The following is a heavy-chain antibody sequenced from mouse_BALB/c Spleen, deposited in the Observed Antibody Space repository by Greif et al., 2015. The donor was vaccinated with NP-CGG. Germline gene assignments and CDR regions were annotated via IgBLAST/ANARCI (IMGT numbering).Heavy chain of an antibody. V-gene: IGHV1-63*02. CDR2: IYPGGGYT. CDR1: GYTFTNYW. D-gene: IGHD2-14*01. J-gene: IGHJ3*01. CDR3: AIGYRYDWFAY. Sequence: VQLQQSGAELVRPGTSVKISCKASGYTFTNYWLGWVKQRPGHGLEWIGDIYPGGGYTNYNEKFKGKATLTADTSSSTAYMQLSSLTSEDSAVYFCAIGYRYDWFAYWGQGTLVTVSA.